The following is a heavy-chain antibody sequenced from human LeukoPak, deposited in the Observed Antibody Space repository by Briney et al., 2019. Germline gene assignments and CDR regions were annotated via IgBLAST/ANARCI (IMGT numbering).Heavy chain of an antibody. J-gene: IGHJ3*02. CDR1: GGTFSSYA. D-gene: IGHD2-2*01. Sequence: SVKVSCKASGGTFSSYAISWVRQAPGQGLEWMGGIIPIFGTANYAQKFQGRVTITTDESTSTAYMELSSLRSEDTAVYYCARLTEYCSSTSCYGDAFDIWGQGTMVTVSS. CDR3: ARLTEYCSSTSCYGDAFDI. CDR2: IIPIFGTA. V-gene: IGHV1-69*05.